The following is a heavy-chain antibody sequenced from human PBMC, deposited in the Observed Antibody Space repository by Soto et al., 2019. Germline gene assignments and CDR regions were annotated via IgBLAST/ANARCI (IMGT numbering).Heavy chain of an antibody. CDR2: IYHSGST. V-gene: IGHV4-30-2*01. D-gene: IGHD4-17*01. CDR3: AREMTTVTIFDY. J-gene: IGHJ4*02. Sequence: PSETLSLTCAVSGGSISSGGYSWSWIRQPPGKGLEWIGYIYHSGSTYYNPSLKSRVTISVDRSKNQFSLKLSSVTAADTAVYYCAREMTTVTIFDYCGEGTLVTVSS. CDR1: GGSISSGGYS.